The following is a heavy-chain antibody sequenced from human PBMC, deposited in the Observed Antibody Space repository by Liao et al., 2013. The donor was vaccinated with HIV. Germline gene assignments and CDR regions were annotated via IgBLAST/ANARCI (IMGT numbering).Heavy chain of an antibody. CDR3: ARGRAYYDFWDLDGGFDY. CDR2: INHSGST. D-gene: IGHD3-3*01. Sequence: QVQLQESGPGLVKPSETLSLTCTVSGGSISSYYWNWIRQPPGKGLEWIGEINHSGSTNYNPSLKSRVTISVDTSKNQFSLKLSSVTAADSALYYCARGRAYYDFWDLDGGFDYWGQGTLVTVSS. V-gene: IGHV4-34*01. CDR1: GGSISSYY. J-gene: IGHJ4*02.